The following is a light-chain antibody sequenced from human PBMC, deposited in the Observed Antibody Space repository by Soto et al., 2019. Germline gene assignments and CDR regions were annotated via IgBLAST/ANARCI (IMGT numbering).Light chain of an antibody. J-gene: IGKJ5*01. CDR2: AAS. V-gene: IGKV1-39*01. Sequence: IQMSQSPSSLSASLGDRVTITCLASQTISSYLNWYQQKPGQAPKSLIYAASTLQSGVPSRFSGSGSGTDFTLTISNLQPEDFATYYCLQHNSYPITFGQGRLLEI. CDR3: LQHNSYPIT. CDR1: QTISSY.